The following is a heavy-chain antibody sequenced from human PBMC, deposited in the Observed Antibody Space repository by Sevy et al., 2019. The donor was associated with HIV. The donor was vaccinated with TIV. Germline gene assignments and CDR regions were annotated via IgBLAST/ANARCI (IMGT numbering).Heavy chain of an antibody. J-gene: IGHJ4*02. Sequence: RAGGSLRLSCAASGFTFDDYGMSWVRQAPGKGLEWGSGINWNGGSTGHADSVKDRFTISRDNAKNSLYLQMNSLRAEDMALYYCSREEGGSSPNDYWGQGTLVTVSS. CDR2: INWNGGST. CDR1: GFTFDDYG. V-gene: IGHV3-20*04. CDR3: SREEGGSSPNDY. D-gene: IGHD3-16*01.